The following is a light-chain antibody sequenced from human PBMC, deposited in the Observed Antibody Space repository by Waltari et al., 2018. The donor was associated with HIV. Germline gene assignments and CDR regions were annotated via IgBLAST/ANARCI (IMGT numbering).Light chain of an antibody. J-gene: IGLJ2*01. CDR2: KNN. CDR3: GAWDDNLRGV. Sequence: QAVLTQTPSASASPGQKITISCSGSDSNIGSHYVYWYHQFPGRAPQLLLYKNNQRSSGVPDRFAGSKSGTSASLTISGLRSEDEGTYFCGAWDDNLRGVFGGGTRVTVL. CDR1: DSNIGSHY. V-gene: IGLV1-47*01.